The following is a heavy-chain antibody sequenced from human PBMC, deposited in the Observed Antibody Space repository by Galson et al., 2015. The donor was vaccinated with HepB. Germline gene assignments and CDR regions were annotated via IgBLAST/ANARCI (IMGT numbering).Heavy chain of an antibody. V-gene: IGHV1-46*01. J-gene: IGHJ3*02. CDR3: ARGEHAFDI. Sequence: SVKVSCKASGNTFSHYYMHWVRQAPGQGLEWMGVINRSVGTTNYAQKFQGRVTMTRDTSTNTVYMELSSLRSDDTAVYYCARGEHAFDIWGQGTMVTVSS. CDR1: GNTFSHYY. CDR2: INRSVGTT.